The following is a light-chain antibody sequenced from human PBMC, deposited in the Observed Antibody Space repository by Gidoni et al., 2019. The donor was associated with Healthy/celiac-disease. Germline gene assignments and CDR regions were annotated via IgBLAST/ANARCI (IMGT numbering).Light chain of an antibody. CDR1: QSISSY. CDR3: QQSYSTPRLT. J-gene: IGKJ4*01. CDR2: AAS. Sequence: DIQMTQSPSSLPAAVGDKVTITCRASQSISSYLNWYQQKTGKAPKLLIYAASSLQSGVPSRFSGSGSGTDFTLTISSLQPEDFATYYCQQSYSTPRLTFXGXTKVEIK. V-gene: IGKV1-39*01.